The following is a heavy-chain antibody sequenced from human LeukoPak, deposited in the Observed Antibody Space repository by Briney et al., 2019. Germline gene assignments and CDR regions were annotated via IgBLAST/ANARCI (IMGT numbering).Heavy chain of an antibody. D-gene: IGHD1-26*01. Sequence: GGSLRPSCAASGFTLSSYAMSWVRQAPEKGLEWVSTISGSGGGTYYADSVKGRFTISRDDSKNTLYLQMNSLRAEDTAVYYCVKDLGRYRNNCFDYWGQGTLVTVSS. CDR1: GFTLSSYA. CDR3: VKDLGRYRNNCFDY. V-gene: IGHV3-23*01. J-gene: IGHJ4*02. CDR2: ISGSGGGT.